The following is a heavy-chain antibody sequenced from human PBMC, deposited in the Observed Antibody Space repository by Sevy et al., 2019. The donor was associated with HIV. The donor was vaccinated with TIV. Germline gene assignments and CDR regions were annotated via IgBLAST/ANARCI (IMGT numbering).Heavy chain of an antibody. Sequence: GESLKISCRASGYDFANNWIGWVRQMPGEGLEWMGIIYPGDSDTRYTPSFEGRVTISADKSVNTAYLQWSSLKAPDTATYYCARPVSYAASWGQGTLVTVSS. J-gene: IGHJ5*01. CDR2: IYPGDSDT. D-gene: IGHD1-26*01. CDR1: GYDFANNW. CDR3: ARPVSYAAS. V-gene: IGHV5-51*01.